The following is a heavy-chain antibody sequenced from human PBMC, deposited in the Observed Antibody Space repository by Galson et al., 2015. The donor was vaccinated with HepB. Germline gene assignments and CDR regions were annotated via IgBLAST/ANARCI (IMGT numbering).Heavy chain of an antibody. D-gene: IGHD3-22*01. J-gene: IGHJ3*02. V-gene: IGHV1-2*02. CDR1: GYTFTGYY. Sequence: SVKVSCKASGYTFTGYYMHWVRQAPGQGLEWMGWINPNSGGTNYAQKFQGRVTMTRDTSISTAYMELSRLRSDDTAVYYCARSHDSSGLNAFDIWGQGTTVTVSS. CDR3: ARSHDSSGLNAFDI. CDR2: INPNSGGT.